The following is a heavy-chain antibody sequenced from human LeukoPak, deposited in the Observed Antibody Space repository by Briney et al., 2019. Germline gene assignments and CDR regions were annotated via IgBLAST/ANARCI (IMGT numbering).Heavy chain of an antibody. CDR1: GGSISGSNW. V-gene: IGHV4-4*02. Sequence: SGTLSLTCAVSGGSISGSNWWSWARQPPGKGLEWIGEIYHSGSTNYNPSLKSRVTISIDKSKNQFSLKLSSVTAADTAVYYCARGHDYSNYYFDYWGQGTLVTVSS. CDR3: ARGHDYSNYYFDY. J-gene: IGHJ4*02. CDR2: IYHSGST. D-gene: IGHD4-11*01.